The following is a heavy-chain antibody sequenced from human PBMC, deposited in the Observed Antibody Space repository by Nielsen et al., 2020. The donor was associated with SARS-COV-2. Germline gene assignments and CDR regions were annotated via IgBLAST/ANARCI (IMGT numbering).Heavy chain of an antibody. J-gene: IGHJ6*02. CDR2: ISSSSSTI. CDR3: ARDLGTVGGFFIYYYYGMDV. CDR1: GFTFSSYW. V-gene: IGHV3-48*01. Sequence: GESLKISCAASGFTFSSYWMHWVRQAPGKGLEWVSYISSSSSTIYYADSVKGRFTISRDNAKNSLYLQMNSLRAEDTAVYYCARDLGTVGGFFIYYYYGMDVWGQGTTVTVSS. D-gene: IGHD3-10*01.